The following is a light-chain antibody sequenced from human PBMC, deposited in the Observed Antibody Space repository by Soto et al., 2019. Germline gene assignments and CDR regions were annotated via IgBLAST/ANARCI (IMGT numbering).Light chain of an antibody. Sequence: QSVLTQPPSVSGAPGQRVSIPCTGSSSNIGAGYDVHWYQQLPGTAPKLLIYGNSNRPSGVPDRFSGSKPGTSASLAITGLQAEDEADYYCQSYDSSLSGWVFGGGTKVTVL. J-gene: IGLJ3*02. V-gene: IGLV1-40*01. CDR1: SSNIGAGYD. CDR3: QSYDSSLSGWV. CDR2: GNS.